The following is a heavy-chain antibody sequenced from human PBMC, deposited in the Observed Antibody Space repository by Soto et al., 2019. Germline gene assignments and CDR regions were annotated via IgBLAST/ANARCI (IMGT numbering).Heavy chain of an antibody. V-gene: IGHV3-21*01. CDR3: AKDVSVIVPIEKLNLFYEYGMDV. J-gene: IGHJ6*02. CDR2: ISGISGNI. D-gene: IGHD2-2*01. Sequence: GGSLRLRFQASGFDLDSYCMNWVRPAPGEALDXVAFISGISGNINYGDSVGGRFTISRDHSKKTLFLQMNKMRAEDTAVYYCAKDVSVIVPIEKLNLFYEYGMDVWGQGTTVTVSS. CDR1: GFDLDSYC.